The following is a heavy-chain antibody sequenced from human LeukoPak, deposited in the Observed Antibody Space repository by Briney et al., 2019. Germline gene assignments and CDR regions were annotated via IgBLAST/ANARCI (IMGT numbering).Heavy chain of an antibody. CDR2: IYYSGST. J-gene: IGHJ4*02. V-gene: IGHV4-39*07. Sequence: PSETLSLTCTVSGGSISSSSYYWGWIRQPPGKGLEWIGSIYYSGSTYCNPSLKSRVTISVDTSKNQFSLALRSVTAADTAVYYCARSILRYYYNASGYYPYYFDYWGQGMLVTVSS. CDR3: ARSILRYYYNASGYYPYYFDY. D-gene: IGHD3-22*01. CDR1: GGSISSSSYY.